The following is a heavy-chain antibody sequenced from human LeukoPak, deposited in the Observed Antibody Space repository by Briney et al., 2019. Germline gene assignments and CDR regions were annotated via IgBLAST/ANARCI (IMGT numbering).Heavy chain of an antibody. V-gene: IGHV5-51*01. Sequence: GESLKISCKGSGYSFTNFWIGWVRQMPGKGLEWMGVISPGGSGIRYSPSFQGQVTISVDKSISTAYLQWSSLKASDSAMYYCAAGGASAPWGQGTLVTVSS. CDR1: GYSFTNFW. D-gene: IGHD3-16*01. CDR2: ISPGGSGI. CDR3: AAGGASAP. J-gene: IGHJ5*02.